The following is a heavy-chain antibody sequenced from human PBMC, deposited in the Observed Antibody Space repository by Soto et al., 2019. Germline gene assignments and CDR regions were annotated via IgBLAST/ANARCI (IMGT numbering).Heavy chain of an antibody. CDR1: GFTFSNYA. D-gene: IGHD6-19*01. J-gene: IGHJ4*02. CDR3: ARGSSGWYFDY. Sequence: EVQLLESGGGLVQPGGSLRLSCAAPGFTFSNYAMNWVRQAPGKGLEWVSVISGSGGSTYYADSVKGRFTISRDNSKNTLYLQMNSLRGEDTAVYYCARGSSGWYFDYWGQGTLVSVSS. V-gene: IGHV3-23*01. CDR2: ISGSGGST.